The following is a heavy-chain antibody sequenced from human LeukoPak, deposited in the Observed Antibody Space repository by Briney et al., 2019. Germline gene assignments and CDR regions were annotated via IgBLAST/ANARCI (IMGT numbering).Heavy chain of an antibody. V-gene: IGHV4-59*08. D-gene: IGHD4-23*01. J-gene: IGHJ4*02. CDR3: ARQSGYGGNSPPGD. CDR1: GGSISSYY. Sequence: SETLSLTCTVSGGSISSYYWSWIRQPPGRGLEWSGYIYYSGSTNYNPSLKSRVTISVDTSKNQFSLKLSSVTAADTAVYYCARQSGYGGNSPPGDWGQGTLVTVSS. CDR2: IYYSGST.